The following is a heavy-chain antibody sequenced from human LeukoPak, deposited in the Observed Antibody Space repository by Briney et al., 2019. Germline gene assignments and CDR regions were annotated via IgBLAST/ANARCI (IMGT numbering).Heavy chain of an antibody. CDR3: ARYCSSTSCYNWLDP. J-gene: IGHJ5*02. V-gene: IGHV4-39*01. CDR1: GGSISSSSYY. Sequence: SETLSLTCTVSGGSISSSSYYWGWIRQPPGKGLEWIGSIYYSGSTYYNPSLKSRVTISVDTSKNQFSLKLSSVTAADTAVYYCARYCSSTSCYNWLDPWGQGTLVTVSS. D-gene: IGHD2-2*01. CDR2: IYYSGST.